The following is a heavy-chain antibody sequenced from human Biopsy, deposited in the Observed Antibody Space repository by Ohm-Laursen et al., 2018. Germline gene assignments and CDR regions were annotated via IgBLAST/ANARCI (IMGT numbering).Heavy chain of an antibody. CDR2: IYYSGST. J-gene: IGHJ4*02. Sequence: SDTLSLTCPVSGASIISGGHFWNWIRQHPGKGLEWIGYIYYSGSTDYSPSLKSRVTISIDKSKNQFFLKLSSVTAEDTAVYYCARDDAVTVIRGLYYWGQGALVTVSS. V-gene: IGHV4-61*08. CDR1: GASIISGGHF. CDR3: ARDDAVTVIRGLYY. D-gene: IGHD2-21*02.